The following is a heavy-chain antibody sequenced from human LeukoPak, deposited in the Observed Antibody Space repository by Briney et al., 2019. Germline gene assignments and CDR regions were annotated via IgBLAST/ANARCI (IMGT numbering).Heavy chain of an antibody. CDR3: ARGSHADTAMVLDYFDY. Sequence: SETLSLTCTVSGGSISSGGYYWSWIRQHPGSGLEGFGHIYYSGSTYYSASLKSRVTISVDTSKNQFSLKLSSVTAADTAVYYCARGSHADTAMVLDYFDYWGQGTLVTVSS. CDR2: IYYSGST. D-gene: IGHD5-18*01. J-gene: IGHJ4*02. V-gene: IGHV4-31*03. CDR1: GGSISSGGYY.